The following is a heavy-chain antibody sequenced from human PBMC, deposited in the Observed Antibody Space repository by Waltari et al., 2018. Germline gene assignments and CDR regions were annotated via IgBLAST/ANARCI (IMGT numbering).Heavy chain of an antibody. CDR2: TYYGGTN. CDR1: GYSLSRGFF. Sequence: QVALQESGPGLVKTSETLSLTCAVPGYSLSRGFFWGWIRQPPGKGLEWIGNTYYGGTNYYNASLRSRVTISIDTSKNHISLKLRSVTAADTAVYYCARLGPSSRWYDFWGRGTLVTVSS. V-gene: IGHV4-38-2*01. CDR3: ARLGPSSRWYDF. J-gene: IGHJ4*02. D-gene: IGHD6-13*01.